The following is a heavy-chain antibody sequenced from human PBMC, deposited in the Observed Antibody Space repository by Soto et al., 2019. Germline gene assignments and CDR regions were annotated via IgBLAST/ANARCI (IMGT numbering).Heavy chain of an antibody. J-gene: IGHJ4*02. CDR3: TRDPGYDGSGY. Sequence: QVQLVQSGAEVKKPGSSVKVSCKASGGTFSSYAISWVRQAPGQGLEWMGWISTFIGTANYAQKFQGRVTITADGSTSTADMDLSSLRSDDTAVYYGTRDPGYDGSGYWGQGTLVTVSS. CDR2: ISTFIGTA. V-gene: IGHV1-69*01. CDR1: GGTFSSYA. D-gene: IGHD3-22*01.